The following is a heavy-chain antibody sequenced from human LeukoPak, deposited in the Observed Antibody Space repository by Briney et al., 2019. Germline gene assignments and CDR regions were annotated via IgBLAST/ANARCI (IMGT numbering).Heavy chain of an antibody. CDR2: IYPDDSDT. CDR1: GYSYTSYW. CDR3: ARLSTSIVVVTAIRGGFDY. J-gene: IGHJ4*02. Sequence: GESLKISCKGSGYSYTSYWIGWVRQMTGKGLEWMGIIYPDDSDTRYSPSFQGQVTISADKSISTAYLQWSSLKASDTAMYYCARLSTSIVVVTAIRGGFDYWGQGTLVTVSS. D-gene: IGHD2-21*02. V-gene: IGHV5-51*01.